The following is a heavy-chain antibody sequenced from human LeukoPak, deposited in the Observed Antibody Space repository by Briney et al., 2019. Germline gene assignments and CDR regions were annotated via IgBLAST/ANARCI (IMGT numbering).Heavy chain of an antibody. Sequence: SETLSLTCAVYGGYFRGYYWSWIRQPPGKGLEWIGEINHSGSTYYNPSLKSRVTISVDTSKNQFSLKLSSVTAADTAVYYCAREGAPGIVVVPAASRFDPWGQGTLVTVSS. D-gene: IGHD2-2*01. V-gene: IGHV4-34*01. CDR1: GGYFRGYY. CDR3: AREGAPGIVVVPAASRFDP. J-gene: IGHJ5*02. CDR2: INHSGST.